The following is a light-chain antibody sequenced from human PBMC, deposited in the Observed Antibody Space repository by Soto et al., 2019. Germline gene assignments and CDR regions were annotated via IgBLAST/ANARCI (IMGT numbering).Light chain of an antibody. CDR3: NSYTSSSTLV. CDR1: SSDVGGYNY. Sequence: SVLAQPASVSGSPGQAIAISCTGTSSDVGGYNYVSWYQHHPGKAPKLMIYAVSERPSGVSNRFSGSKSGNTASLTISGLQAEDEADYYCNSYTSSSTLVFGTGTKVTVL. J-gene: IGLJ1*01. V-gene: IGLV2-14*03. CDR2: AVS.